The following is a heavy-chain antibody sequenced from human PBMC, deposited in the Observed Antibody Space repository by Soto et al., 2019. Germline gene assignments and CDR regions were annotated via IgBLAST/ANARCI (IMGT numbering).Heavy chain of an antibody. Sequence: GGSLRLSCAASGFTFSSYAMSWVRQAPGKGLEWVSAISGSGGSTYYADSVKGRFTICRYNSKNTLYLQMNSLRDDDSAVYYCANPFKAAAGPHYGYWGQGTLVPVFS. J-gene: IGHJ4*02. D-gene: IGHD6-13*01. V-gene: IGHV3-23*01. CDR1: GFTFSSYA. CDR3: ANPFKAAAGPHYGY. CDR2: ISGSGGST.